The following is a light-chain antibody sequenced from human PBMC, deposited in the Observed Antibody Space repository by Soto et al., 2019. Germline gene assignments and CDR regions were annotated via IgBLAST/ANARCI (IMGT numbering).Light chain of an antibody. J-gene: IGLJ2*01. CDR1: SSNIGSNY. V-gene: IGLV1-47*01. CDR3: AAWDDSLSGHVV. Sequence: QAVVTQPPSASGTPGQRVTISCSGSSSNIGSNYVYWYQQLPGTAPKLLIYRNNQRPSGVPGRFSGSKSGTSASLAISGLRSEDEADYYCAAWDDSLSGHVVFGGGTKLTVL. CDR2: RNN.